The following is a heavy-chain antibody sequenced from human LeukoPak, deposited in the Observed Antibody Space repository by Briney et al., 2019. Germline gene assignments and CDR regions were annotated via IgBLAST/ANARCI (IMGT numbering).Heavy chain of an antibody. V-gene: IGHV3-7*01. Sequence: GGSLRLSCVGSGFTFSTYWMSWVRQAPGKGLEWVANINEDGSEKYYVDSVKGRFTISRDNAKNSLYLQMNSLRAEDTAVYYCARDRIAAGDYFDYWGQGTLVTVSS. CDR3: ARDRIAAGDYFDY. CDR1: GFTFSTYW. CDR2: INEDGSEK. D-gene: IGHD6-13*01. J-gene: IGHJ4*02.